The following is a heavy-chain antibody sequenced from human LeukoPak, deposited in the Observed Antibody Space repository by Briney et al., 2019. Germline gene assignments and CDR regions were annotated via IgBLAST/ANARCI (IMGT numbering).Heavy chain of an antibody. CDR3: ARDPGSHLDY. D-gene: IGHD3-10*01. J-gene: IGHJ4*02. CDR2: IYSGGST. V-gene: IGHV3-53*01. CDR1: GFTVSNNY. Sequence: GGSLRLSCAASGFTVSNNYMSWVRQTPGKGLEWVSVIYSGGSTYYADSVKGRFTISRDNAKNSLYLQMNYLRAEDTAVYYCARDPGSHLDYWGQGSLVTVTS.